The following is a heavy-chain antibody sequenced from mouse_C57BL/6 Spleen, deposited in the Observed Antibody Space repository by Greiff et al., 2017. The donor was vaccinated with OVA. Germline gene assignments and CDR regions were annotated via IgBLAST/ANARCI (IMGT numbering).Heavy chain of an antibody. CDR2: ISDGGSYT. CDR1: GFTFSSYA. V-gene: IGHV5-4*01. Sequence: EVHLVESGGGLVKPGGSLKLSCAASGFTFSSYAMSWVRQTPEKRLEWVATISDGGSYTYYPDNVKGRFTISRDNAKNNLYLQMSHLKSEDTAMYYCARVPYYYGSSSFDYWGQGTTRTVSS. CDR3: ARVPYYYGSSSFDY. D-gene: IGHD1-1*01. J-gene: IGHJ2*01.